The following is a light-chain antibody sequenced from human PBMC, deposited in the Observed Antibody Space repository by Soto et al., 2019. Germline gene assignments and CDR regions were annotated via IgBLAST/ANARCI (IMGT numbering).Light chain of an antibody. Sequence: EVVMTQSPATLSVSPGERATLSCRASQSVNPNLAWYQQKPGQAPRLLIHGASNRATGIPARFSGSGFGTEFILTISSLQSEDFAVYYCQQYNTWLWTFGQGTKVEI. CDR2: GAS. J-gene: IGKJ1*01. V-gene: IGKV3-15*01. CDR1: QSVNPN. CDR3: QQYNTWLWT.